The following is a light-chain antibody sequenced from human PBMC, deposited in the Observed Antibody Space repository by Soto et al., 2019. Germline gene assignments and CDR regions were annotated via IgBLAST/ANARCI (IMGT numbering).Light chain of an antibody. CDR1: QSVTNNF. CDR3: QQYGRSPLLYT. Sequence: EIVLTQTPGTLSLSPGEGATLSCRASQSVTNNFLAWYQQKPGQAPRLLIYGASTRAAGVPDRFSGSGSGTDFTLTIPRLEPEDFAVYYCQQYGRSPLLYTFGQGTKLGVK. J-gene: IGKJ2*01. CDR2: GAS. V-gene: IGKV3-20*01.